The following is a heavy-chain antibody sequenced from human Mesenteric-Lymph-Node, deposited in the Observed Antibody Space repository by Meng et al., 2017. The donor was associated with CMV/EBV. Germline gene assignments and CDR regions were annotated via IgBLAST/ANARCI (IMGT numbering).Heavy chain of an antibody. J-gene: IGHJ6*02. V-gene: IGHV3-74*01. CDR1: GFTFSAYW. Sequence: GGSLRLSCAASGFTFSAYWMHWVRQAPGKGLVWVSRTHSDGRSTSYADSVQGRFTISRDNSKNMVYLNMNSLRGEDTAVYYCARDSRIAAAQYYYYGMDVWGQGTTVTVSS. D-gene: IGHD6-13*01. CDR2: THSDGRST. CDR3: ARDSRIAAAQYYYYGMDV.